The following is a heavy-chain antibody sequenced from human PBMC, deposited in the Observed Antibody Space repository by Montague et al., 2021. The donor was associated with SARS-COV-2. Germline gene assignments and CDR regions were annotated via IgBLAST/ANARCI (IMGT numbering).Heavy chain of an antibody. J-gene: IGHJ5*02. CDR2: IYQSGTT. CDR1: GASISNGGYT. V-gene: IGHV4-30-2*01. Sequence: TLSLTCAVSGASISNGGYTWSWIRRPPGKGLEWIGYIYQSGTTRYNPSLKSRVTMSVDKSKNQFSLQLTSVIAADTAIYFCARSMIRGGLNWFDPWGQGTLVTVSS. CDR3: ARSMIRGGLNWFDP. D-gene: IGHD3-10*01.